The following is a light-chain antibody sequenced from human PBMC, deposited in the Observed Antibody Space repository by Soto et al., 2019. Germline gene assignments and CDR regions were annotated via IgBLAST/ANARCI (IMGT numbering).Light chain of an antibody. Sequence: QSALTQPASVSGSPGQSITISCTGTTSDVGIYDLVSWYQHHPGTAPKLIIYEVTKRPSGVSHRFSGSKSGNTASLTISGLQAEDKADYYCCSYVGSTTYVFGSGTKLTVL. V-gene: IGLV2-23*02. CDR3: CSYVGSTTYV. J-gene: IGLJ1*01. CDR1: TSDVGIYDL. CDR2: EVT.